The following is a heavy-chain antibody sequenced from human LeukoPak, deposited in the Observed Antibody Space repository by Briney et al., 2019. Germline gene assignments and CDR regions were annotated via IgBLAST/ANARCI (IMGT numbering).Heavy chain of an antibody. Sequence: SGGSLRLSCAASGFSFSTYPMSWVRQAPGKVLEWVSGVNGNGGSTSYADSVKGRFTIFRDNSKNTVYLQMNSMRVEDTAVYYCAKSLYGGCDYWGQGTVVTVSS. D-gene: IGHD3-16*02. CDR1: GFSFSTYP. J-gene: IGHJ4*02. V-gene: IGHV3-23*01. CDR2: VNGNGGST. CDR3: AKSLYGGCDY.